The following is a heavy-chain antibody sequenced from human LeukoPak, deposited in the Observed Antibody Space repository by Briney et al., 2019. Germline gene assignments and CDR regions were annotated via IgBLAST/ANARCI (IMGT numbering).Heavy chain of an antibody. CDR2: IYYSGST. CDR3: ARGLSIAARRAFDY. Sequence: PSETLSLTCTVSGGSISSSSYYWGWIRQPPGKGLEWIGSIYYSGSTYYNPSLKSRVTISVDTSKNQFSPKLSSVTAADTAVYYCARGLSIAARRAFDYWGQGTLVTVSS. CDR1: GGSISSSSYY. V-gene: IGHV4-39*01. D-gene: IGHD6-6*01. J-gene: IGHJ4*02.